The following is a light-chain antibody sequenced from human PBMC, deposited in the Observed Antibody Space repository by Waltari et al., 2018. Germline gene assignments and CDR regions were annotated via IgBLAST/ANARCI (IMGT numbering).Light chain of an antibody. J-gene: IGKJ4*01. V-gene: IGKV3-15*01. CDR3: HQYNNWPPDLT. CDR2: GAS. CDR1: QSISRN. Sequence: EIVMTQSPATLSVSPGERATLSCRASQSISRNLAWYHQKPGQAPRLLIYGASTRATGIPARFSGSGSGTEFTLTISSLQSEDFAVYYCHQYNNWPPDLTFGGGTKVEI.